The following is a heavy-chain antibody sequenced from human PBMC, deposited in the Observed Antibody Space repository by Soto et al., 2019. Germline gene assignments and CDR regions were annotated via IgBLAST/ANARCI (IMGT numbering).Heavy chain of an antibody. D-gene: IGHD5-18*01. CDR3: ARHVSAPYTYGPGGNWFDP. CDR2: VFYSGTT. V-gene: IGHV4-39*01. J-gene: IGHJ5*02. CDR1: GVSIGSNIYY. Sequence: SETLSLTCTVSGVSIGSNIYYWGWIRQPPGKGLEWIGTVFYSGTTYHNPSLKSRVTISIDRSKNQFSLKMSSVTAADTAVYYCARHVSAPYTYGPGGNWFDPWGQGALVTVSS.